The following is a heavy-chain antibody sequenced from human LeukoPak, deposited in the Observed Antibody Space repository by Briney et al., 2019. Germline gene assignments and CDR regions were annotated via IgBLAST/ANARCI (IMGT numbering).Heavy chain of an antibody. CDR1: GGSISSYY. CDR3: ARVSYGDYFDY. Sequence: PSETLSLTCTVSGGSISSYYWSWIRQPPGKGLEGIGYIYYSGSTNYNPSLKSRVTISVDTSKNQFSLKLSSVTAANTAVYYCARVSYGDYFDYWGQGTLVTVSS. V-gene: IGHV4-59*01. D-gene: IGHD4-17*01. J-gene: IGHJ4*02. CDR2: IYYSGST.